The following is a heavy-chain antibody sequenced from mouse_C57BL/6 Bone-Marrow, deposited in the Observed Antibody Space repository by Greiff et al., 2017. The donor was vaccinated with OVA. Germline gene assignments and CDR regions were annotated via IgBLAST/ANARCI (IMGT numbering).Heavy chain of an antibody. CDR2: ILPGRGST. CDR1: GYTFTGYW. Sequence: VKLQQSGAELMKPGASVKLSCKATGYTFTGYWIEWVKQRPGHGLEWIGAILPGRGSTNYNEKFKGKATFTADTSSNTAYMQLSSLTTEDSAIYYCARFDGYPYYAMDYWGQGTSVTVSS. J-gene: IGHJ4*01. CDR3: ARFDGYPYYAMDY. V-gene: IGHV1-9*01. D-gene: IGHD2-3*01.